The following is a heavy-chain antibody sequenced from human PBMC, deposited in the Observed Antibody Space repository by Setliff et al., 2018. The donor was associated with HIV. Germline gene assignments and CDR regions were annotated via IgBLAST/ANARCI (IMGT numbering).Heavy chain of an antibody. D-gene: IGHD4-17*01. V-gene: IGHV1-69*10. Sequence: GASVKVSCKASGGTFSTYAITWVRQAPGQGLQWVGGIIPFLNLTHYAQQFQGTVTITADKSTSTAYMEMTSLRFEDTAVYYCAACGASAYYYYYMDVWGAGTTVTVSS. CDR2: IIPFLNLT. CDR1: GGTFSTYA. J-gene: IGHJ6*03. CDR3: AACGASAYYYYYMDV.